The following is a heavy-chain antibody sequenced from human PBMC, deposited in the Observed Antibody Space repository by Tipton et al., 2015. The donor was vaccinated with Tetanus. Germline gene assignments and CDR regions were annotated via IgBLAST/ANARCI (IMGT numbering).Heavy chain of an antibody. CDR1: GASVRAGDYS. J-gene: IGHJ4*02. CDR3: ARSTGSGNYFDN. CDR2: ISYSGSS. D-gene: IGHD3-10*01. V-gene: IGHV4-61*08. Sequence: LRLSCTVSGASVRAGDYSWNWIRQPPGKGLEWIGYISYSGSSEYNPSLKSRVTVSEDTSKSQSSLKLSSVTAADTAVYYCARSTGSGNYFDNWGQGILVAVSS.